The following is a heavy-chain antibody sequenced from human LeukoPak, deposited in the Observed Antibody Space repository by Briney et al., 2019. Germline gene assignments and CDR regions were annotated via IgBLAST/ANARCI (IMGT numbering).Heavy chain of an antibody. Sequence: PGGSLRLSCAASGFTVGSNYMNWVRQAPGKGLEWVSSISSSSSYIYYADSVKGRFTISRDNAKNSLYLQMNSLRAEDTAVYYCARLFGGYYDSSGYPDYWGQGTLVTVSS. D-gene: IGHD3-22*01. J-gene: IGHJ4*02. CDR2: ISSSSSYI. CDR3: ARLFGGYYDSSGYPDY. CDR1: GFTVGSNY. V-gene: IGHV3-21*01.